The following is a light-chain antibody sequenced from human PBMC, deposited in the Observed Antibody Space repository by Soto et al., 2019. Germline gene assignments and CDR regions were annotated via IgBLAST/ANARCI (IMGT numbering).Light chain of an antibody. CDR3: QSYDSSLSGSV. CDR1: SSNIGTDYG. V-gene: IGLV1-40*01. CDR2: GNN. J-gene: IGLJ2*01. Sequence: QAVVTQPPSVSGAPGQRVTISCAGSSSNIGTDYGVHWYQQLPGTAPKLLIFGNNNRPSGVPGRFSGSKSGTSASLVITGLQAEDEADYYCQSYDSSLSGSVFGGGTKLTVL.